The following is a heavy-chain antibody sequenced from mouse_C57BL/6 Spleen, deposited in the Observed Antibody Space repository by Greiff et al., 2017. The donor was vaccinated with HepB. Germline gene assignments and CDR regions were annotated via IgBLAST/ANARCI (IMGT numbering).Heavy chain of an antibody. D-gene: IGHD1-1*01. Sequence: EVQLQESGPELVKPGASVKMSCKASGYTFTDYNLHWVKQSHGKSLEWIGYINPNNGGTSYNQKFKGKATLTVNKSSSTAYMELRSLTSEDSAVYYCARSGYGKTPFDYWGQGTTLTVSS. CDR1: GYTFTDYN. CDR2: INPNNGGT. V-gene: IGHV1-22*01. J-gene: IGHJ2*01. CDR3: ARSGYGKTPFDY.